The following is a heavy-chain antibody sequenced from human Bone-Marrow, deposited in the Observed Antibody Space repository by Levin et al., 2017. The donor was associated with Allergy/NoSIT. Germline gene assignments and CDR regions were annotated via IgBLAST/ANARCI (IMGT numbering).Heavy chain of an antibody. J-gene: IGHJ3*02. CDR2: INAGNGNT. Sequence: ASVKVSCKASGYTFTSYAMHWVRQAPGQRLEWMGWINAGNGNTKYSQKFQGRVTITRDTSASTAYMELSSLRSEDTAVYYCAREAGYCSGGSCPDAFDIWGQGTMVTVSS. CDR3: AREAGYCSGGSCPDAFDI. D-gene: IGHD2-15*01. V-gene: IGHV1-3*01. CDR1: GYTFTSYA.